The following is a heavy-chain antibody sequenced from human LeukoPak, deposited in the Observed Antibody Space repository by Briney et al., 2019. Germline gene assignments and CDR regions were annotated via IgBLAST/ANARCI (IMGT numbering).Heavy chain of an antibody. V-gene: IGHV4-59*01. CDR3: ARGPGTY. D-gene: IGHD3-10*01. J-gene: IGHJ4*02. Sequence: KTSETLSLTCTVSGGSISSYYWSWIRQPPGKGLEWIGYIYYSGSTNYNPSLKSRVTISVDTSKNQFSLKLSSVTAADTAVYYCARGPGTYWGQGTLVTVSS. CDR1: GGSISSYY. CDR2: IYYSGST.